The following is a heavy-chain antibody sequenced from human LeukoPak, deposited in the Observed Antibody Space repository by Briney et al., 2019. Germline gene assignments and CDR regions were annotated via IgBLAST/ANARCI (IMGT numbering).Heavy chain of an antibody. CDR2: ICSSGSYT. CDR1: GFTFSSYS. J-gene: IGHJ6*02. V-gene: IGHV3-21*01. Sequence: GRSLRLSCAASGFTFSSYSMNWVRQAPGKGLEWVSSICSSGSYTYYADSVKGRFTISRDNAKNSLYLQMNSLRAEDSAVYYCARSIAARPHYYYGMDVWGQGTTVTVSS. D-gene: IGHD6-6*01. CDR3: ARSIAARPHYYYGMDV.